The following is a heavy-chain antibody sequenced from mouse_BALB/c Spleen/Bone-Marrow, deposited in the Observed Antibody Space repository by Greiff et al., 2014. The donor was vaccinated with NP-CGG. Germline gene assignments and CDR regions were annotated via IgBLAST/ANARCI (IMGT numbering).Heavy chain of an antibody. CDR2: IRNRANGYTP. CDR3: AREVVGNGNPDWDFDV. J-gene: IGHJ1*01. CDR1: GFTFTDYY. D-gene: IGHD1-1*02. Sequence: EVMLVESGGGLVQPGGSLRLSCATSGFTFTDYYMRWVRQPPGKALEWLGFIRNRANGYTPEYSASVKGRITSSRDKSQSILYLQRNTRRAEDSATYDCAREVVGNGNPDWDFDVWGAGTTVTVSS. V-gene: IGHV7-3*02.